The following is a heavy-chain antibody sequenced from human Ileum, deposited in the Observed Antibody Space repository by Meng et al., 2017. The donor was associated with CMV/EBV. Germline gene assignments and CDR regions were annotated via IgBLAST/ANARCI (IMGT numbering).Heavy chain of an antibody. CDR2: IYYSGSP. V-gene: IGHV4-30-4*08. J-gene: IGHJ4*02. CDR3: VRQVVAASLDY. Sequence: QVRLQESGPGLVKPSQTLSLTCNVSGGSITSGNYYWSWIRQPPGRGLEWIGYIYYSGSPYYKPSLKSRVTISLDTSKNQFSLNLRSVTATDSAVYYCVRQVVAASLDYWGQGALVTVSS. D-gene: IGHD2-15*01. CDR1: GGSITSGNYY.